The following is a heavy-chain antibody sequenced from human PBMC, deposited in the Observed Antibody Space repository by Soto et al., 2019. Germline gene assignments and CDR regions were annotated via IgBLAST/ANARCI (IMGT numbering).Heavy chain of an antibody. CDR1: GFTFSDYY. V-gene: IGHV3-11*01. Sequence: GGSLRLSCAASGFTFSDYYMSWIRQAPGKGLEWVSYISSSGSTIYYADSVKGRFTISRDNAKNSLYLQMNSLRAEDTAVYYCARERGVYCSSTSCPMVDYWGQGTLVTVSS. J-gene: IGHJ4*02. D-gene: IGHD2-2*01. CDR2: ISSSGSTI. CDR3: ARERGVYCSSTSCPMVDY.